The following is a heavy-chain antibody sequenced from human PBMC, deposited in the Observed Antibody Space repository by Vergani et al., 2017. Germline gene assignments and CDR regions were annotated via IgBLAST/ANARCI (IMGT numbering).Heavy chain of an antibody. Sequence: QVQLQESGPGLVKPPETLSLTCTVPGGSISSYYWSWIRQPPGKGLEWIGYIYYSGSTNYNPPLKSRVTISVDTSKNQFSLKLSSVTAADTAVYYCARNPYCGGDCYSDAFDIWGQGTMVTVSS. V-gene: IGHV4-59*01. CDR2: IYYSGST. D-gene: IGHD2-21*02. J-gene: IGHJ3*02. CDR1: GGSISSYY. CDR3: ARNPYCGGDCYSDAFDI.